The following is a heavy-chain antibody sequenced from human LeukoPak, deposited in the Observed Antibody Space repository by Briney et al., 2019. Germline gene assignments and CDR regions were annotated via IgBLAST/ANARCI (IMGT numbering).Heavy chain of an antibody. V-gene: IGHV3-23*01. CDR2: ISGSGGST. Sequence: PGGSLRLSCAASGFIFSNYGMSWVRQAPGKGLEWVSAISGSGGSTYYADSVKGRFTISRDNSKNTLYLQMNSLRAEDTAVYYCAKSADVYYYYMDVWGKGTTVTISS. CDR3: AKSADVYYYYMDV. J-gene: IGHJ6*03. CDR1: GFIFSNYG.